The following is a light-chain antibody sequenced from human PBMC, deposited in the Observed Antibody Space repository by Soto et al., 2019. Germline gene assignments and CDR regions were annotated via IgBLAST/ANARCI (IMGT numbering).Light chain of an antibody. J-gene: IGKJ5*01. V-gene: IGKV3-20*01. Sequence: DTVFTQSPGTLSLSPGERATLSCRASQSVNSRYIAWYQVKPGQAPRLIIYEASSRANGIPDRFSGGGSGTNFTLFISKVEPADFSVYYCQQYGRPPRATFGQGTRLEIK. CDR2: EAS. CDR1: QSVNSRY. CDR3: QQYGRPPRAT.